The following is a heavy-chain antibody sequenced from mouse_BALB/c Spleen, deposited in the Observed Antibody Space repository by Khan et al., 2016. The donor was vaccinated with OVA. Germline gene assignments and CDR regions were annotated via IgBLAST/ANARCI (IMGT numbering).Heavy chain of an antibody. J-gene: IGHJ2*01. Sequence: VQLQQSGTELVRPGALVRLSCTASGFNIKDYYIHWVKQRPDQGLEWIGWIDPENGNTIYDPKFQGKASITADTSSNAAYLQISSLTSEDTAVYYCPRSSRLCFDYWGQGTTLTVSS. CDR3: PRSSRLCFDY. D-gene: IGHD6-2*01. CDR2: IDPENGNT. V-gene: IGHV14-1*02. CDR1: GFNIKDYY.